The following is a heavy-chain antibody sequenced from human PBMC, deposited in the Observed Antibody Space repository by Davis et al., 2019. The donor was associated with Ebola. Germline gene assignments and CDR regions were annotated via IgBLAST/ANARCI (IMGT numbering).Heavy chain of an antibody. CDR2: TYYYTSKWFT. Sequence: HSQTLSLTCAISGDSVAGGSGGWNWIRQSPSRGLEWLGRTYYYTSKWFTHYASSVKSRATINPDTSKNQFSLQLNSVTPEDTAVYYCARGWLRTGLDIWGQGTMVIVSS. D-gene: IGHD5-24*01. CDR1: GDSVAGGSGG. J-gene: IGHJ3*02. V-gene: IGHV6-1*01. CDR3: ARGWLRTGLDI.